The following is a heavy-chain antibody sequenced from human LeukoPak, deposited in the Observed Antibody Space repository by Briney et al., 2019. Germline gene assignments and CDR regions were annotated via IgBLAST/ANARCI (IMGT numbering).Heavy chain of an antibody. D-gene: IGHD3-16*01. CDR3: ATQTSYGDKRFDY. CDR1: GGSISSSSYY. V-gene: IGHV4-39*07. J-gene: IGHJ4*02. Sequence: SETLXLTCTVSGGSISSSSYYWGWIRQPPGKGLEWIGSIYYSGSTYYNPSLKSRVTISVDTSKNQFSLKLSSVTAADTAVYYCATQTSYGDKRFDYWGQGTLVTVSS. CDR2: IYYSGST.